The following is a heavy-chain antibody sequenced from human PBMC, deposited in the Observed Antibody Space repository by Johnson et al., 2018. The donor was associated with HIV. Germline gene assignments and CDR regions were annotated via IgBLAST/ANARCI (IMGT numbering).Heavy chain of an antibody. CDR2: ITWNSGSI. V-gene: IGHV3-9*01. CDR3: AREYYDSSGYYYGGVSAFDI. Sequence: VQLVESGGGVVQPGRSLRLSCVASGFTFRSYGMHWVRQAPGKGLEWVSGITWNSGSIGYADSVKGRFTISRDNAKNTLYLQMNSLRAEDTAVYYCAREYYDSSGYYYGGVSAFDIWGQGTMVTVSS. CDR1: GFTFRSYG. D-gene: IGHD3-22*01. J-gene: IGHJ3*02.